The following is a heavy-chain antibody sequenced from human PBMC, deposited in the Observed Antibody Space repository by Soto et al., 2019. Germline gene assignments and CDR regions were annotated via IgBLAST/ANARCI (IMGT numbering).Heavy chain of an antibody. Sequence: QLQLQESGPGLVKPSETLSLTCTVSGGSISSSSYYWGWIRQPPGKGLEWIGSIYYSGSTYYNPSLKSRVTISVDTSKNQFSLKLSSVTAADTAVYYCARLLGYYDSSGYYYDYWGQGTLVTVSS. D-gene: IGHD3-22*01. CDR3: ARLLGYYDSSGYYYDY. J-gene: IGHJ4*02. CDR1: GGSISSSSYY. V-gene: IGHV4-39*01. CDR2: IYYSGST.